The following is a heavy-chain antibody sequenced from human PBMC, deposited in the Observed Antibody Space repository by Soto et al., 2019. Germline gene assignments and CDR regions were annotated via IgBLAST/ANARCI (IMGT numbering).Heavy chain of an antibody. Sequence: LRLSCAASGFIVSSNYMSWVRQAPGKGLEWVSVIYSGGNTYYADSVKGRFTISRDSSKNTLYLQMNSLTAEDTAVYYCARDDYGLDVWGQGTTVTV. CDR2: IYSGGNT. V-gene: IGHV3-53*01. CDR1: GFIVSSNY. CDR3: ARDDYGLDV. J-gene: IGHJ6*02.